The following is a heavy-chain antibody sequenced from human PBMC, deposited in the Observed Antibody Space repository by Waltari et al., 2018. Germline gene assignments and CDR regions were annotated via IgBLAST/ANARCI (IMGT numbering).Heavy chain of an antibody. V-gene: IGHV3-30-3*01. CDR3: ARESYTMIVNWFDP. D-gene: IGHD3-22*01. J-gene: IGHJ5*02. CDR2: ISYDGSNK. CDR1: GFNFSSYA. Sequence: QVQLVESGGGVVQPGRSLRLSCAASGFNFSSYAMPWVRQAPGKGLEWVAVISYDGSNKYYADSVKGRFTISRDNSKNTLYLQMNSLRAEDTAVYYCARESYTMIVNWFDPWGQGTLVTVSS.